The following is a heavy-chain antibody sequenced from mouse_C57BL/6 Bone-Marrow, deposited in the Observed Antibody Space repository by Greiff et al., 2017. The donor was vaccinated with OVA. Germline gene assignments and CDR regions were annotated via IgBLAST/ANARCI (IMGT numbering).Heavy chain of an antibody. Sequence: VQLQQSGPELVKPGASVKISCKASGYAFSSSWMNWVKQRPGKGLEWIGRIYPGDGDTNYNGKFKGKATLTADKSSSTAYMQLSSLTSEDSAVDFCAILSRLIDARDYWGQGTSVTVSS. J-gene: IGHJ4*01. CDR3: AILSRLIDARDY. CDR2: IYPGDGDT. D-gene: IGHD1-1*02. V-gene: IGHV1-82*01. CDR1: GYAFSSSW.